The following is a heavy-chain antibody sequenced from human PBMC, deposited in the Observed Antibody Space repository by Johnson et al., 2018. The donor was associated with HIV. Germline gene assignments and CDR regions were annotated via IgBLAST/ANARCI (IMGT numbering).Heavy chain of an antibody. D-gene: IGHD6-13*01. V-gene: IGHV3-66*01. CDR3: ARDLDTSSLYFAFDI. Sequence: VQLVESGGGLVQPGGSLRLSCAASGFNVRSNYMSWVRQAPGTGLEWVSVIYRGGSPYYADSVKGRFNISRDNSKNTLYLQMNSLRAKDTAVYYCARDLDTSSLYFAFDIWGQGTMVTVSS. CDR2: IYRGGSP. CDR1: GFNVRSNY. J-gene: IGHJ3*02.